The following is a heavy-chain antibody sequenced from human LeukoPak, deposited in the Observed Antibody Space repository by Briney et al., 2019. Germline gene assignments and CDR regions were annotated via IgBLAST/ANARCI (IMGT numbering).Heavy chain of an antibody. J-gene: IGHJ4*02. CDR1: GYTFTSYG. CDR3: AREERFLEWLLNFDY. CDR2: ISAYNGNT. D-gene: IGHD3-3*01. Sequence: ASVKVSCKASGYTFTSYGISWVRQAPGQGLEWMGWISAYNGNTNYAQKLQGRVTMTTDTSTGTAYMELRSLRSDDTAVYYCAREERFLEWLLNFDYWGQGTLVTVSS. V-gene: IGHV1-18*01.